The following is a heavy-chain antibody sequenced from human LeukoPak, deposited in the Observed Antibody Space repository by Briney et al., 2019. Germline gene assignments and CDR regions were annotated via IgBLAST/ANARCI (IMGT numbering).Heavy chain of an antibody. CDR3: ARTGYCSSTSCYLDY. J-gene: IGHJ4*02. Sequence: SETLSLTCTVSGGSISSGSYYWSWIRQPAGKGLEWIGRIYTSGSTNYNPSLKSRVTIPVDTSKNQFSLKLSSVTAADTAVYYCARTGYCSSTSCYLDYWGQGTLVTVSS. CDR1: GGSISSGSYY. D-gene: IGHD2-2*01. CDR2: IYTSGST. V-gene: IGHV4-61*02.